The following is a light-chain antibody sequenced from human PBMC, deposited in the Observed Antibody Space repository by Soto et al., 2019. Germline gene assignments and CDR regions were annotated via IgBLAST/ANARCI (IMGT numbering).Light chain of an antibody. V-gene: IGLV2-11*01. Sequence: QSALTQPRSVSGSPGQSVTISCTGTSSNIGGYTYVSWYQQNPGKAPKVMIYDASKRPSGVPDRFSGSKCGYTASLTISGLQAEDEADYYCCSYAGSNTWVFGGGTKLTVL. CDR2: DAS. CDR3: CSYAGSNTWV. J-gene: IGLJ3*02. CDR1: SSNIGGYTY.